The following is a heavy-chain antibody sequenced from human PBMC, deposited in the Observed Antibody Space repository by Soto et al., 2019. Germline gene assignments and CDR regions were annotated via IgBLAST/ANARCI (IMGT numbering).Heavy chain of an antibody. J-gene: IGHJ4*02. CDR3: ARGRLVRPHGGPFDY. CDR2: INYSGST. V-gene: IGHV4-39*01. CDR1: GASTSSSSYY. D-gene: IGHD3-16*01. Sequence: PSETLSLTCSVSGASTSSSSYYWDWIRQPPGKGLEWIGSINYSGSTYYNPSLKSRVTISVDTSKNQFSLNLSSVTAADTAVYYCARGRLVRPHGGPFDYWGQGTLVTVSS.